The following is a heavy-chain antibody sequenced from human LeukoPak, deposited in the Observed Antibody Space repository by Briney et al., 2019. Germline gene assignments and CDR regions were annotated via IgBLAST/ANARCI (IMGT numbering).Heavy chain of an antibody. V-gene: IGHV3-23*01. J-gene: IGHJ3*02. Sequence: GGSLRLSCAASGFTFSSYAMSWVRQAPGKGLEWVSAISGSGGSTYYADSVKGRFTISRDNSKNTLYLQINSLRAEDTAVYYCARSYYYDSSGYPGGAFDIWGQGTMVTVSS. CDR2: ISGSGGST. CDR3: ARSYYYDSSGYPGGAFDI. D-gene: IGHD3-22*01. CDR1: GFTFSSYA.